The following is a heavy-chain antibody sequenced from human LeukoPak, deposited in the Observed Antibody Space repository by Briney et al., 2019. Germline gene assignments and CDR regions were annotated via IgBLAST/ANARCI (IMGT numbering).Heavy chain of an antibody. Sequence: PGGSLRLSCVASGFTFSSYGMHWVRQAQGKGLEWVAVISYDGSNKYYADSVKGRFTISRDNSKNTLYLQMNSLRAEDTAVYYCARDPRIAAAGSPFFDYWGQGTLVTVSS. CDR2: ISYDGSNK. D-gene: IGHD6-13*01. V-gene: IGHV3-30*03. J-gene: IGHJ4*02. CDR3: ARDPRIAAAGSPFFDY. CDR1: GFTFSSYG.